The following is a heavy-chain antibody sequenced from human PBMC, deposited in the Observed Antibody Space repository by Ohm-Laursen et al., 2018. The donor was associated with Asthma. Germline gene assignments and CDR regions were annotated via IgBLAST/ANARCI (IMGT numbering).Heavy chain of an antibody. V-gene: IGHV3-30*04. CDR3: ARDVMEWYLPAFDF. CDR2: ISSAETYK. D-gene: IGHD3-3*01. J-gene: IGHJ4*02. Sequence: SLRLSCAASGFTFSIYALHWVRQAPGKGLEWVAIISSAETYKNYANSVKGRFTISKDNSKNTLFLQMNSLRPDDTAVYYCARDVMEWYLPAFDFWGQGTLVTVSS. CDR1: GFTFSIYA.